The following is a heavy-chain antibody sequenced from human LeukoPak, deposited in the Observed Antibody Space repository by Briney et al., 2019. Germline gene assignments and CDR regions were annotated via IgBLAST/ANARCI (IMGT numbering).Heavy chain of an antibody. CDR1: GFTFSSYG. D-gene: IGHD2-15*01. J-gene: IGHJ4*02. Sequence: PGGSLRLSCAASGFTFSSYGMSWVRQAPGKGLEWLSHITSGGTIYYADSVKGRFTISRDNAKSSLYLQMSSLRDEDTAVYYCARRYCSGGCCGVGPYFDYWGQGTLVTVSS. CDR3: ARRYCSGGCCGVGPYFDY. CDR2: ITSGGTI. V-gene: IGHV3-48*02.